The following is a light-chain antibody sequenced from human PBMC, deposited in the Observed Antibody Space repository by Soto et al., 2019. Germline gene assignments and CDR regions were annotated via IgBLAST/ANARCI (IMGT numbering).Light chain of an antibody. Sequence: QSALTQPPSASGSPGQSVTISCTGTSSDVGAYKYVSWYQQYPGKAPKLMIYEVTKWPSGVPDRFSGSKSDNTASLTVSGLQAEDEADYYCTSYVGNDIWVFGGGTKLTVL. CDR1: SSDVGAYKY. CDR2: EVT. J-gene: IGLJ3*02. CDR3: TSYVGNDIWV. V-gene: IGLV2-8*01.